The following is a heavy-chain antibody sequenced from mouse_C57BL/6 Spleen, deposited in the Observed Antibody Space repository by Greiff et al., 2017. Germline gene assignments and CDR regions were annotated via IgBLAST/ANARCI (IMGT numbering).Heavy chain of an antibody. CDR1: GYTFTSYW. CDR2: FYPGSGST. J-gene: IGHJ4*01. CDR3: ARGITTVEDAMDY. D-gene: IGHD1-1*01. V-gene: IGHV1-55*01. Sequence: QVQLQQPGAELVKPGASVKMSCKASGYTFTSYWITWVKQRPGQGLEWIGDFYPGSGSTNYNEKFKSKATLTVDTSSSTAYMQLSSLTSEDSAVYYSARGITTVEDAMDYWGQGTSVTVSS.